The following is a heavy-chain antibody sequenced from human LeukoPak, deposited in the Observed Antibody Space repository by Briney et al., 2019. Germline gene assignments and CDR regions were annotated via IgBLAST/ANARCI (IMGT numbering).Heavy chain of an antibody. CDR1: GYSSTDYY. J-gene: IGHJ4*02. V-gene: IGHV1-2*02. D-gene: IGHD1-26*01. CDR3: ATKKYSGSFYAF. Sequence: ASVKVSCKASGYSSTDYYIYWVRQAPGQGLEWMGWIKPNSGNTNYVQKFEGRVTMTRDTSISTAYMGLSSLRSDDTAVYYCATKKYSGSFYAFWGQGTLVTVSS. CDR2: IKPNSGNT.